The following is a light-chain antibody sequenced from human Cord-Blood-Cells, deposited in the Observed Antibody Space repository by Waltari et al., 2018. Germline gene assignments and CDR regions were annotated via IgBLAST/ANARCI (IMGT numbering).Light chain of an antibody. CDR1: SSDVGSYTH. J-gene: IGLJ3*02. Sequence: QSALTQPASVSGSTGQSIPIPCPGTSSDVGSYTHISWYQQHQGKAPKLMIYEGSKRPSGVSNRFSGSKSGNTASLTISGRQAEDEADYYCCSYAGSSTWVFGGGTKLTVL. CDR3: CSYAGSSTWV. V-gene: IGLV2-23*01. CDR2: EGS.